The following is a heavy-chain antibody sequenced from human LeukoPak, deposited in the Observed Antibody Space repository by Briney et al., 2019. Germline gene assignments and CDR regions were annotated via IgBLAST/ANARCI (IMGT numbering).Heavy chain of an antibody. D-gene: IGHD2-15*01. V-gene: IGHV3-30-3*01. CDR1: GFTFSSYA. CDR3: ARVDRYCSGGSCYDNYYFDY. CDR2: ISYDGSNK. Sequence: GGSLRLSCAASGFTFSSYAMHWVRQAPGKGLEWVAVISYDGSNKYYADSVKGRFTISRDNAKNSLYLQMNSLRAEDTAVYYCARVDRYCSGGSCYDNYYFDYWGQGTLVTVSS. J-gene: IGHJ4*02.